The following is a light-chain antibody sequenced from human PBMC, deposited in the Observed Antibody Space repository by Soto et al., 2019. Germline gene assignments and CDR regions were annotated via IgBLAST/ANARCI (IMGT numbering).Light chain of an antibody. CDR1: QSVSSY. Sequence: EIVLTQSPATLSLSPGERATLTCRASQSVSSYLAWSQQKPGQAPRLLIYDASNRATGVPARFSGSGSGTDFTLTSSSLEPEDFAVYYCHQRSNWPLTFGPGTKVDVK. CDR2: DAS. J-gene: IGKJ3*01. V-gene: IGKV3-11*01. CDR3: HQRSNWPLT.